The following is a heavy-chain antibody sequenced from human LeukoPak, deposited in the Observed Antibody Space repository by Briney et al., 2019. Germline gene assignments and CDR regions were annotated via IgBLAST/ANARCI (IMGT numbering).Heavy chain of an antibody. D-gene: IGHD1-14*01. CDR3: ANHLPPADHGH. V-gene: IGHV3-23*01. Sequence: GGSLRLSCAASGFTFSSYGMSWVRQAPGKGLEWVSAISGSGGSTYYADSVKGRFTISRDNSKKTMYLQMNSLRAEDTAVYYCANHLPPADHGHWGQGTLVTVSS. CDR2: ISGSGGST. CDR1: GFTFSSYG. J-gene: IGHJ4*02.